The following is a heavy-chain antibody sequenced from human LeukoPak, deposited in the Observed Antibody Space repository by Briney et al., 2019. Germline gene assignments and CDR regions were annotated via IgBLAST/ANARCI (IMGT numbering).Heavy chain of an antibody. CDR1: GFTFSSYA. V-gene: IGHV3-23*01. CDR2: ISGSGGST. Sequence: RGGSPRLSCAASGFTFSSYAMGWVRQAPGKGLEWVSAISGSGGSTYYADSVKGRFTISRDNSKNTLSLQMNSLRAEDTAVYYCAKNFYGDYNVVFDYWGQGTLVTVSS. J-gene: IGHJ4*02. D-gene: IGHD4-17*01. CDR3: AKNFYGDYNVVFDY.